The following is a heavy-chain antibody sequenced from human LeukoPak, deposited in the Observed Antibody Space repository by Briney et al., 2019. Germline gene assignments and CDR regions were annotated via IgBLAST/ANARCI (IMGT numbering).Heavy chain of an antibody. J-gene: IGHJ6*03. D-gene: IGHD3-10*01. CDR1: GYTFTGYY. Sequence: GASVKVSCKASGYTFTGYYMHWVRQAPGQGLEWMGWISPTSGGTNYAQKFQGRVTMTRDTSISTAYMELSRLRSDVTAVYYCAREAYASGSFRTDYYYMDVWGKGTTVTISS. CDR2: ISPTSGGT. V-gene: IGHV1-2*02. CDR3: AREAYASGSFRTDYYYMDV.